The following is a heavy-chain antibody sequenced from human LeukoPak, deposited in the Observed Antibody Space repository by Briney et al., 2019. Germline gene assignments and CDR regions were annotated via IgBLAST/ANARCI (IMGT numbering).Heavy chain of an antibody. V-gene: IGHV3-23*01. J-gene: IGHJ5*02. CDR1: GFTFSSYV. D-gene: IGHD1-1*01. CDR3: SKESSAPGTTTSIHWFDP. Sequence: GGSVRFFCAASGFTFSSYVMSWVRQAPGKGLEWVSTICDSGVNTYYAESVKGRFTISRDNSKNTLYLEEKSLRSADTAIYYCSKESSAPGTTTSIHWFDPWGQGTLVTVSS. CDR2: ICDSGVNT.